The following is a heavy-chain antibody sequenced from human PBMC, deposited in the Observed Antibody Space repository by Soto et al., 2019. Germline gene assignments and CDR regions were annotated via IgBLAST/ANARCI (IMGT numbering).Heavy chain of an antibody. D-gene: IGHD3-16*01. CDR2: ISGSGGRT. CDR1: GFPFSSYA. V-gene: IGHV3-23*01. J-gene: IGHJ3*02. CDR3: AKGGYYSLFDI. Sequence: LRLSCVASGFPFSSYAMSWVRQTPGKGLEWVSGISGSGGRTYYADSVKGRSTISRDNSNNTLSLQMHILRVEDTAVYFCAKGGYYSLFDIWGQGTVVTVSS.